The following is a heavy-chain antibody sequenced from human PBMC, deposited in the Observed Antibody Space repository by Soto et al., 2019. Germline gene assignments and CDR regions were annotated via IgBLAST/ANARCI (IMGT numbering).Heavy chain of an antibody. CDR2: MNPNTGRT. CDR1: GYTFTSYD. J-gene: IGHJ4*02. D-gene: IGHD3-10*02. V-gene: IGHV1-8*01. Sequence: QVQLVQSGAEVKKPGASVKVSCKASGYTFTSYDINCVRQAAGQGLEWMGWMNPNTGRTAYAQKFQGRVTMTRNTSISTAYMELSSLRSEDTAVYYCARSPCVLDYWGQGTLVTVSS. CDR3: ARSPCVLDY.